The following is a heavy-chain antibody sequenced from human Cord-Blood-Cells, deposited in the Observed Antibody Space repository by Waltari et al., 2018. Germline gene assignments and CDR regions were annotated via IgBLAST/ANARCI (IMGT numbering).Heavy chain of an antibody. V-gene: IGHV4-34*01. Sequence: HVQLPQSRAGLLTPLETLSLPCAVYVAPLRGYSWSWIRQPPGKGPEWIGEINHTGSTNYNPALKSRVTISGDTSKNQFSLKLSAVAAADTAVYYCAREGGSLYYFDYWGQGTLVTVSS. D-gene: IGHD1-26*01. J-gene: IGHJ4*02. CDR3: AREGGSLYYFDY. CDR2: INHTGST. CDR1: VAPLRGYS.